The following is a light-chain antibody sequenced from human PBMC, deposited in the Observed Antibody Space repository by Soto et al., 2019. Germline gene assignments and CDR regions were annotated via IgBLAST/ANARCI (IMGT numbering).Light chain of an antibody. J-gene: IGKJ2*01. Sequence: DVVMAQSPLSLPVTLGQPASISCRSSQSLVYSDGNTYLNWFQQRPGQSPRRLIYKVSNRDSGVPDRFSGSGSVTDFTLKISRVEAEDVGVYYCMQGLHWPYTVGQGTKLEIK. CDR3: MQGLHWPYT. CDR2: KVS. CDR1: QSLVYSDGNTY. V-gene: IGKV2-30*01.